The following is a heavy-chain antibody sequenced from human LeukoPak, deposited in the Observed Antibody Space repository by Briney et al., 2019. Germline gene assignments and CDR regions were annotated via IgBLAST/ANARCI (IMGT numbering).Heavy chain of an antibody. V-gene: IGHV3-7*01. D-gene: IGHD3-22*01. J-gene: IGHJ4*02. CDR1: GFTFSSYW. CDR2: IKQDGSEK. CDR3: AREMGGVWYDSSGYYDY. Sequence: GGSLRLSCAPSGFTFSSYWMSWVRQAPGKGLEWVANIKQDGSEKYYVDSVKGRFTISRDNAKNSLYLQMNSLRAEDTAVYYCAREMGGVWYDSSGYYDYWGQGTLVTVSS.